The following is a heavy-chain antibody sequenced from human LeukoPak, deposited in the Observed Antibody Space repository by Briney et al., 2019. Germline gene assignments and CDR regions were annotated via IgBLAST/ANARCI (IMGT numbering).Heavy chain of an antibody. CDR1: GFTFDDYG. V-gene: IGHV3-20*04. J-gene: IGHJ6*03. CDR2: INWNGGST. D-gene: IGHD3-16*01. CDR3: AREGGTYGDYYYYYMDV. Sequence: GGSLRLSCAASGFTFDDYGMSWVRQAPGKGLEWVSGINWNGGSTGYADSVKGRFTISRDNAKNSLYLQMNSLRAEDTALYYCAREGGTYGDYYYYYMDVWGKGTTVTISS.